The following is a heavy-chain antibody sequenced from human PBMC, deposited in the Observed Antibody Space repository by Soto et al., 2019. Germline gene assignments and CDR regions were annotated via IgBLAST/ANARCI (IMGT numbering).Heavy chain of an antibody. D-gene: IGHD6-13*01. CDR3: ARDHVGGLGSSSWYEWDTSPYFDY. V-gene: IGHV1-46*01. CDR2: INPSGGST. Sequence: ASVKVSCKASGYTFTSYYMHWVRQAPGQGLEWMGIINPSGGSTSYAQKFQGRVTMTRDTSTSTVYMELSSLRSEDTAVYYCARDHVGGLGSSSWYEWDTSPYFDYWGQGTLVTVSS. CDR1: GYTFTSYY. J-gene: IGHJ4*02.